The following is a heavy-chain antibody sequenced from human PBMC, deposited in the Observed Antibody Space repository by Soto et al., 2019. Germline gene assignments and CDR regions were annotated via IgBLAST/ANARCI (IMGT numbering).Heavy chain of an antibody. CDR3: ASGGAYYFDY. J-gene: IGHJ4*02. CDR2: IYTRGTT. Sequence: SETLSLTCPVSGASITTFYWSWIRQSARQGLEWIGRIYTRGTTDYNPSLQGRVTMSIDTSKNQVSLTLTSVTAADSAVYFCASGGAYYFDYWGQGILVTVSS. V-gene: IGHV4-4*07. D-gene: IGHD3-10*01. CDR1: GASITTFY.